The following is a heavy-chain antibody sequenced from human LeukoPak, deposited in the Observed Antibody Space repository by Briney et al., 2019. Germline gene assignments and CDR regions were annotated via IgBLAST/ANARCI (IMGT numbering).Heavy chain of an antibody. CDR2: IRYDESHR. V-gene: IGHV3-30*02. CDR3: AKDYSTNNWNEGIGY. CDR1: GFTFNRYG. D-gene: IGHD1-20*01. J-gene: IGHJ4*02. Sequence: GGSLRLSCAASGFTFNRYGMHWVRQAPGKGLECVAFIRYDESHRFYGDSVRGRFTISRDNSKNTLYLQMNSLRAEDRVVYYCAKDYSTNNWNEGIGYWGQGTLVTVSS.